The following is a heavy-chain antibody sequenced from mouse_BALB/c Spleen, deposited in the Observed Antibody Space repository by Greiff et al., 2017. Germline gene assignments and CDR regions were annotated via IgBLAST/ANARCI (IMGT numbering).Heavy chain of an antibody. CDR1: GFTFSNYW. CDR3: AWDWFAY. CDR2: IRLKSNNYAT. Sequence: EVQRVESGGGLVQPGGSMKLSCVASGFTFSNYWMNWVRQSPEKGLEWVAEIRLKSNNYATHYAESVKGRFTISRDDSKSSVYLQMNNLRAEDTGIYYGAWDWFAYWGQGTLVTVSA. J-gene: IGHJ3*01. V-gene: IGHV6-6*02.